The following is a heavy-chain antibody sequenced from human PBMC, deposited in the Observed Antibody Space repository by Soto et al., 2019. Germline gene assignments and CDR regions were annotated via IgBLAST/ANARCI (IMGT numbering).Heavy chain of an antibody. D-gene: IGHD2-15*01. CDR1: GYTFTSYA. J-gene: IGHJ4*02. CDR3: AGCSGGSCLPSDH. V-gene: IGHV1-3*01. CDR2: VNVGNGNT. Sequence: QVQLVQSGAEVKKPGASVKVSCKASGYTFTSYAMHWVRQAPGQRLEWMGWVNVGNGNTKYSPKFQGRVTISRDTSASTAYMELSSLRSEDPAVYYCAGCSGGSCLPSDHWGQGTLVTVSS.